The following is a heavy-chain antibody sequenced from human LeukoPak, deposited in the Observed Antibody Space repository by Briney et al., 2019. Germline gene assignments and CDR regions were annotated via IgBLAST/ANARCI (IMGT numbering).Heavy chain of an antibody. J-gene: IGHJ4*02. CDR3: AFQYYDSSGYYHFFDY. CDR1: GGTFSSYA. CDR2: TIPIFGTA. D-gene: IGHD3-22*01. Sequence: ASVKVSCKASGGTFSSYAISWVRQAPGQGLEWMGGTIPIFGTANYAQKFQGRVTITADESTSTAYMELSSLRSEDTAVYYCAFQYYDSSGYYHFFDYWGQGTLVTVSS. V-gene: IGHV1-69*01.